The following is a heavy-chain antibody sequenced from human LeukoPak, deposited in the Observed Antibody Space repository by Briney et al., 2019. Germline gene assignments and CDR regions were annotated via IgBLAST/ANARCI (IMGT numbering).Heavy chain of an antibody. CDR2: ISSSSSYT. D-gene: IGHD1-1*01. V-gene: IGHV3-11*06. CDR3: ARGTGTTAYFDY. Sequence: LRLSCAASGFTFSDYYMRWIRQAPGKGLEWVSYISSSSSYTKYADSVKGRFTISRDNAKNSLYLQVNSLRAEDTAVYYCARGTGTTAYFDYWGQGTLVTVSS. J-gene: IGHJ4*02. CDR1: GFTFSDYY.